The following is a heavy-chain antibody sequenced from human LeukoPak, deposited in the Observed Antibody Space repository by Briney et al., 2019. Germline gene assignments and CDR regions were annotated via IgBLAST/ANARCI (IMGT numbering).Heavy chain of an antibody. CDR3: ARGRGGHYDFWSGYYIRRGFYFDY. Sequence: SETLSPTCAVYGGSFSGYYWSWIRQPPGKGLEWIGEINHSGSTNYNPSLKSRVTISVDTSKNQFSLKLSSVTAADTAVYYCARGRGGHYDFWSGYYIRRGFYFDYWGQGTLVTVSS. D-gene: IGHD3-3*01. J-gene: IGHJ4*02. CDR2: INHSGST. V-gene: IGHV4-34*01. CDR1: GGSFSGYY.